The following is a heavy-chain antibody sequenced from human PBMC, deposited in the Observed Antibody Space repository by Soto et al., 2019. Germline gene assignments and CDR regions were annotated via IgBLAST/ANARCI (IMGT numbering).Heavy chain of an antibody. Sequence: EVQLVESVGGLVKPGGSLRLSCAASGFTFSSYSMNWVRQAPGKGLEWVSSISSSSSYIYYADSVKGRFTISRDNAKNSMYLQMNSLRAEDTAVYYCARDGGSYFDYWGQGTLVTVSS. V-gene: IGHV3-21*01. CDR3: ARDGGSYFDY. CDR2: ISSSSSYI. D-gene: IGHD3-16*01. J-gene: IGHJ4*02. CDR1: GFTFSSYS.